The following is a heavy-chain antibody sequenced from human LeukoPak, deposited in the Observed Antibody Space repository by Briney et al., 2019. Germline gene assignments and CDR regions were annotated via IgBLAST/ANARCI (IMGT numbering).Heavy chain of an antibody. J-gene: IGHJ4*02. D-gene: IGHD2-15*01. CDR3: AREQLYCSGGSCYSVSDY. V-gene: IGHV1-2*06. Sequence: ASVKVSCKASGYTFTGYYMHWVRQAPGQGLEWMGRINPNSGGTNYAQKLQGRVTMTTDTSTSTAYMELRSLRSDDTAVYYCAREQLYCSGGSCYSVSDYWGQGTLVTVSS. CDR1: GYTFTGYY. CDR2: INPNSGGT.